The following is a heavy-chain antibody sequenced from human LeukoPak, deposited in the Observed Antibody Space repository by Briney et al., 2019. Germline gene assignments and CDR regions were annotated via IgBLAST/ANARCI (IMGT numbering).Heavy chain of an antibody. D-gene: IGHD3-9*01. V-gene: IGHV1-18*01. Sequence: ASVKVSCKASGYTFTSYGISCVRQAPGQGLEWMGWISAYNGNTNYAQKLQGRVAMTTETSTSTAYMELRSLRSDDTAVYYCARVVEAYYDILTGYLDYWGQGTLVTVSS. CDR2: ISAYNGNT. CDR1: GYTFTSYG. CDR3: ARVVEAYYDILTGYLDY. J-gene: IGHJ4*02.